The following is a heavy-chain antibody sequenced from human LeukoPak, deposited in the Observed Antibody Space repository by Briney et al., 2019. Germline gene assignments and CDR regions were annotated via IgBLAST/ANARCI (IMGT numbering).Heavy chain of an antibody. V-gene: IGHV1-46*01. J-gene: IGHJ6*02. Sequence: ASVKVSCKASGYTFTSYYMHWVRQAPGQRLEWMGIINPSGGSTSYAQKFQGRVTMTRDTSTSTVYMELSSLRSEDTAVYYCARALYCTNGVCSYYYYYSMDVWGQGTTVTVSS. CDR3: ARALYCTNGVCSYYYYYSMDV. CDR2: INPSGGST. CDR1: GYTFTSYY. D-gene: IGHD2-8*01.